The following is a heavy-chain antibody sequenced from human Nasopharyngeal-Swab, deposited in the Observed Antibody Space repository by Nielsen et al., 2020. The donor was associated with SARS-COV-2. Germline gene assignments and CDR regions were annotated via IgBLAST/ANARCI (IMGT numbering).Heavy chain of an antibody. J-gene: IGHJ5*02. D-gene: IGHD1-1*01. Sequence: GGSLRLSCAAPALTLNNYAVAWVRQAPGKGLEWLSGINGVGAAYYADSVKGRFTVSRDYSNDTVSLQMDGLRVEDTAVYYCAKAPLSWNGRLDLWGQGTLVTVSS. CDR1: ALTLNNYA. CDR2: INGVGAA. CDR3: AKAPLSWNGRLDL. V-gene: IGHV3-23*01.